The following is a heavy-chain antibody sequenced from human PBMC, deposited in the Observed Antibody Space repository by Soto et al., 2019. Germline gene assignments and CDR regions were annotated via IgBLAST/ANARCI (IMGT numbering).Heavy chain of an antibody. D-gene: IGHD3-16*01. CDR3: AKDTDHAYDF. CDR1: GGTFRSFA. J-gene: IGHJ4*02. V-gene: IGHV1-69*13. CDR2: IIPLFGTT. Sequence: ASVKVSCKASGGTFRSFAFSWVRQAPGHGLEWMGGIIPLFGTTNYAQRFQGRVTITADESTSTAYMELSSLKSEDTAIYYCAKDTDHAYDFWGQGTLVTVSS.